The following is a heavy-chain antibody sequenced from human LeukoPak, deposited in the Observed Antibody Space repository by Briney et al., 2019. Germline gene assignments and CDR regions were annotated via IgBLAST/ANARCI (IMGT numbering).Heavy chain of an antibody. Sequence: PGGSLRLSCAASGFIFSSYEMHWVRQAPGKGLEWVSYITSSRSILHYADSVKGRFTISRDNAKNSLYLQMNTLRAEDTAIYYCARGSLTGYDSSGYITPARFDLWGQGTPVTVSS. CDR3: ARGSLTGYDSSGYITPARFDL. CDR1: GFIFSSYE. CDR2: ITSSRSIL. J-gene: IGHJ4*02. V-gene: IGHV3-48*03. D-gene: IGHD3-22*01.